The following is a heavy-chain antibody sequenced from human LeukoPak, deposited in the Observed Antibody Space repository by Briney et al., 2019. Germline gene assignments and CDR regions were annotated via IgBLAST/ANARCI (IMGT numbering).Heavy chain of an antibody. D-gene: IGHD1-20*01. Sequence: AGGSLRLSCAASGFTFSGYWMSWVRLATGKGLEWVANIKQDGSEKYYVDSVRGRFTISRDNAKNSLYLQMNNLRAEDTAVYYCARSASGNWNDVSDYWGQGTLVTVSS. CDR3: ARSASGNWNDVSDY. V-gene: IGHV3-7*04. J-gene: IGHJ4*02. CDR2: IKQDGSEK. CDR1: GFTFSGYW.